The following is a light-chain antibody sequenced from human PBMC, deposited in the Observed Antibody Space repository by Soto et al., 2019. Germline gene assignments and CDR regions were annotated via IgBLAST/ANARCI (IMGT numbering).Light chain of an antibody. CDR1: SSNIGSNY. Sequence: QSVLTQPPSASGTPGQRVTISCSGSSSNIGSNYVYWYQQLPGTAHKLLIYRNNQRPSGVPDRFSGSKSGTSASLASSGLRSEDEADYYCAAWDDSLSGPVFGGGTKRTVL. J-gene: IGLJ2*01. V-gene: IGLV1-47*01. CDR3: AAWDDSLSGPV. CDR2: RNN.